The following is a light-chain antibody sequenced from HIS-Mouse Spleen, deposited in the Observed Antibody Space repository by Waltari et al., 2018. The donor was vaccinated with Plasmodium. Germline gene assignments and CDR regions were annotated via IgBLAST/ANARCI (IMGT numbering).Light chain of an antibody. CDR1: QSVRSSY. CDR2: GAS. J-gene: IGKJ2*01. CDR3: QQYGSSPPYT. V-gene: IGKV3-20*01. Sequence: EIVLTQSPGTLSLSPGARATIYCRASQSVRSSYLAWYLQKPGQAHRLLIYGASSRATGIPDRFSGSGSGTDFTLTISRLEPEDFAVYYCQQYGSSPPYTFGQGTKLEIK.